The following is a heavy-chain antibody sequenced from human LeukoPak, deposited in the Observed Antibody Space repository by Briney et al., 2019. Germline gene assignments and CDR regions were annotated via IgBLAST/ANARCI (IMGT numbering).Heavy chain of an antibody. J-gene: IGHJ4*02. CDR2: IYHSGST. CDR3: ARAYSYGYLDY. Sequence: PSETLSLTCAVSGGSISSGGYSWSWIRQPPGKGLEWIGYIYHSGSTYHNPSLKSRVTISVDRSKNQFSVKLSSVAAADTAVYYCARAYSYGYLDYWGQGTLVTVSS. D-gene: IGHD5-18*01. CDR1: GGSISSGGYS. V-gene: IGHV4-30-2*01.